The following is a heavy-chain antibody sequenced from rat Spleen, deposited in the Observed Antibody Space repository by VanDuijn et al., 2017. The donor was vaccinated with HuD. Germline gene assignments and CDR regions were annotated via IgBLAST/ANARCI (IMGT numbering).Heavy chain of an antibody. Sequence: EVQLVETGGGLVQPGRTLQLSCEASGFTFSNYYMAWVRQAPTKGRVCVAYISNGGGITYYRDSVKGRFTISRDNAKSTLYLQMDSLRSEDTATYYCTTSNYYSIYPHWYFDFWGPGTMVTVSS. D-gene: IGHD1-2*01. J-gene: IGHJ1*01. CDR2: ISNGGGIT. CDR3: TTSNYYSIYPHWYFDF. CDR1: GFTFSNYY. V-gene: IGHV5-27*01.